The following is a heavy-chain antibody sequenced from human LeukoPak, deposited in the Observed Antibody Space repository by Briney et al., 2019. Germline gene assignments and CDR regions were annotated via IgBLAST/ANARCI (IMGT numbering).Heavy chain of an antibody. V-gene: IGHV3-53*01. Sequence: PGGSLRLSCAASGFTFSSYSMNWVRQAPGQGLDWVSVIYSGGSTYYADSVKGRFTISRDNSKNTLYLQMNSLRAEDTAVYYCARGRRDFDYWGQGTLVTVSS. CDR1: GFTFSSYS. CDR3: ARGRRDFDY. J-gene: IGHJ4*02. CDR2: IYSGGST.